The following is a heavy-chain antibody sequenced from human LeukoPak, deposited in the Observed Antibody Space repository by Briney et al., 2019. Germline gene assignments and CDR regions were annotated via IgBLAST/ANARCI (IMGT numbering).Heavy chain of an antibody. CDR3: ARDPKRRYYYDSSGLIDY. CDR2: ISAYNGNT. CDR1: GYTFTSYG. V-gene: IGHV1-18*01. J-gene: IGHJ4*02. Sequence: GASVKVSCKASGYTFTSYGISWVRQAPGQGLEWTGWISAYNGNTNYAQKLQGRVTMTTDTSTSTAYMELRSLRSDDTAVYYCARDPKRRYYYDSSGLIDYWGQGTLVTVSS. D-gene: IGHD3-22*01.